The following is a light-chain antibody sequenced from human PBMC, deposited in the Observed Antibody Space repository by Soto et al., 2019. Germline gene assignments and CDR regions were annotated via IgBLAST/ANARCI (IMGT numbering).Light chain of an antibody. V-gene: IGKV1-39*01. J-gene: IGKJ4*01. CDR1: QSISSY. Sequence: DIQMTQSPSSLSASVGDRVTITCRASQSISSYLNWYQQKPGKAPKFLIYAASSLQSGVPSRFSGSGSGTDFTLTISSLQPEDFATYYCQQSYSTPRLTFGGGTKVDIK. CDR2: AAS. CDR3: QQSYSTPRLT.